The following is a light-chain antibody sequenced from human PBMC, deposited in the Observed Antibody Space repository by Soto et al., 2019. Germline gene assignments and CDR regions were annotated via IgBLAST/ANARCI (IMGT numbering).Light chain of an antibody. CDR3: QQYGSSPWT. CDR1: QSVSTSY. V-gene: IGKV3-20*01. J-gene: IGKJ1*01. Sequence: EIVLTQSPGALSLSPGEGATLSCRASQSVSTSYLAWYQQKPGQAPRLLIYGTSTRATGIPDRFSGSGSGTDFTLTISSLEPEDFAVYYCQQYGSSPWTFGQGTKVDIK. CDR2: GTS.